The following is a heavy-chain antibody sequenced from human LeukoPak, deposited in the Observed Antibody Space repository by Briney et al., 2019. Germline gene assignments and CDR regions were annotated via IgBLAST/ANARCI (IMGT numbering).Heavy chain of an antibody. CDR1: GGSFSDYY. D-gene: IGHD3-10*01. J-gene: IGHJ4*02. V-gene: IGHV4-34*01. CDR3: ARGLLARFYGSSSHDY. Sequence: SETLSLTCAVYGGSFSDYYWAWIRQPPGKGLEWIGEINHNGGINYNPSLKSRVTLSLDTSMNHVSLRLTSVTAADTGVYYCARGLLARFYGSSSHDYWGQGTLVSVSS. CDR2: INHNGGI.